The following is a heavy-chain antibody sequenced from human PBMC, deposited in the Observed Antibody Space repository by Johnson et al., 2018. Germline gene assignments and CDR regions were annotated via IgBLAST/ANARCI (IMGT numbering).Heavy chain of an antibody. CDR2: IIPIFGTA. Sequence: QVQLVQSGAEVKKPGSSVKVSCKASGGTFSSYAISWVRQAPGQGLEWMGGIIPIFGTANYAQKFQGRVTITADESTSTAYMELSSLRSEDTAVYYWARDWGGGYGGYYGMDVWGQGTTVTVSS. V-gene: IGHV1-69*12. CDR3: ARDWGGGYGGYYGMDV. J-gene: IGHJ6*02. D-gene: IGHD5-12*01. CDR1: GGTFSSYA.